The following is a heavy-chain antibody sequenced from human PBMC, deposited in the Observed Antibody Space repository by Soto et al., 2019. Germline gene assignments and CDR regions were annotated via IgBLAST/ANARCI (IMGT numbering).Heavy chain of an antibody. D-gene: IGHD2-15*01. J-gene: IGHJ5*02. CDR1: GFTFSSYA. CDR2: ISGSGGST. CDR3: AKELHIVVVVAATNHWFDP. Sequence: PGGSLRLSCAASGFTFSSYAMSWVRQAPGKGLEWVSAISGSGGSTYYADSVKGRFTISRDNSKNTLYLQMNSLRAEDTAVYYCAKELHIVVVVAATNHWFDPWGQGTLVTVSS. V-gene: IGHV3-23*01.